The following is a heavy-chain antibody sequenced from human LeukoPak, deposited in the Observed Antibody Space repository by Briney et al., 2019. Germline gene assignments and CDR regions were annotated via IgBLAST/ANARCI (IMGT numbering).Heavy chain of an antibody. V-gene: IGHV3-66*01. Sequence: GGSLRLSCAASGFTFSSYAMGWVRQAPGKGLEWVSLIYSGGSTYSADSVKGRFTISRDNSKNTLHLQMNSLRAEDTAVYYCARDTDYYGSGRHGYFDHWGQGTLVTVSS. CDR2: IYSGGST. D-gene: IGHD3-10*01. CDR3: ARDTDYYGSGRHGYFDH. CDR1: GFTFSSYA. J-gene: IGHJ1*01.